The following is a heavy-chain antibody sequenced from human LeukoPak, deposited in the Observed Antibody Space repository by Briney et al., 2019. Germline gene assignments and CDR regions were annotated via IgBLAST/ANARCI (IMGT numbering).Heavy chain of an antibody. CDR1: GFTFSNHA. J-gene: IGHJ4*02. V-gene: IGHV3-30*01. Sequence: GGSLRLSRAASGFTFSNHAMHWVRQAPGKGLEWVTVIAYDGNNKYYADSVKGRFTISRDNSKNTLYLQMNSLRTEDTAVFYCARAPDSSGYYAPLDHWGQGTLVTVSS. CDR3: ARAPDSSGYYAPLDH. CDR2: IAYDGNNK. D-gene: IGHD3-22*01.